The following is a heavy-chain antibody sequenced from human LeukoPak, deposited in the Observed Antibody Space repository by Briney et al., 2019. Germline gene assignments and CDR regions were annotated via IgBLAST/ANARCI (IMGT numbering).Heavy chain of an antibody. V-gene: IGHV3-66*01. CDR3: ARSFITGMGYFDL. J-gene: IGHJ2*01. Sequence: PGGSLRLSCAASGFTVSSNYMSWVRQAPGKGLEWVSVIYSGSSTYYADSVKGRFTISRDNAKNSPYLQMNSLRAEDTAVYYCARSFITGMGYFDLWGRGTLVTVSS. CDR2: IYSGSST. D-gene: IGHD3-22*01. CDR1: GFTVSSNY.